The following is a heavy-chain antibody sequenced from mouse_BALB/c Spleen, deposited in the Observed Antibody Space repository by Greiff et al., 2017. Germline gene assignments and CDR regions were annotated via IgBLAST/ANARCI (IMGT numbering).Heavy chain of an antibody. CDR3: TSYDYDGPWFAY. CDR2: IYPSDSYT. CDR1: GYTFTSYW. D-gene: IGHD2-4*01. J-gene: IGHJ3*01. Sequence: QVHVKQPGAELVRPGASVKLSCTASGYTFTSYWINWVKQRPGQGLEWIGNIYPSDSYTNYNQKFKDKATLTADKSSSTAYMQLSSPTSEDSAVYYCTSYDYDGPWFAYWGQGTLVTVSA. V-gene: IGHV1-69*02.